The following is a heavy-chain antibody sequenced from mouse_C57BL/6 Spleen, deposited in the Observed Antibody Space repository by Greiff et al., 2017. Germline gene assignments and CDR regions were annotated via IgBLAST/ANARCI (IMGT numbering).Heavy chain of an antibody. D-gene: IGHD1-1*01. J-gene: IGHJ3*01. CDR3: ARGDYGSSYWFAY. CDR2: INPGSGGT. CDR1: GYAFTNYL. Sequence: VQLVESGAELVRPGTSVKVSCKASGYAFTNYLIEWVKQRPGQGLEWIGVINPGSGGTNYNEKFKGKATLTADKSSSTAYMQLSSLTSEDSAVYFCARGDYGSSYWFAYWGQGTLVTVSA. V-gene: IGHV1-54*01.